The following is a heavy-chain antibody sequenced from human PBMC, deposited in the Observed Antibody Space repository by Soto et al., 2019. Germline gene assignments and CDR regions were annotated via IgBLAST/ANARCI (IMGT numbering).Heavy chain of an antibody. CDR2: IYTSGST. J-gene: IGHJ4*02. CDR1: GGSISSYC. CDR3: ARACSSNSCYDVFDY. D-gene: IGHD2-2*01. V-gene: IGHV4-4*07. Sequence: PSETLSLTCTVSGGSISSYCRSWIRQPAGKGLEWVGRIYTSGSTNYNPSLKSRVTMSVDTSKNQFSLKLSSVTAADTAVYYCARACSSNSCYDVFDYWGQGTLVTVS.